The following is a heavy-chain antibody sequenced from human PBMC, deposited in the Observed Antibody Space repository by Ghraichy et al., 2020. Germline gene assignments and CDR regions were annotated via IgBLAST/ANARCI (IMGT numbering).Heavy chain of an antibody. V-gene: IGHV4-38-2*02. J-gene: IGHJ4*02. D-gene: IGHD3-22*01. CDR1: GFSISSGYY. CDR2: IYHNGAT. Sequence: SETLSLICNVSGFSISSGYYWGWVRQSPGKGLEWIGSIYHNGATYYNPSLKSRVIISVDPSKNQFFLRLNSVTAADTATYHCASTTFFYDSHEDYPLPHWAQLDYWGQGIPVIVSS. CDR3: ASTTFFYDSHEDYPLPHWAQLDY.